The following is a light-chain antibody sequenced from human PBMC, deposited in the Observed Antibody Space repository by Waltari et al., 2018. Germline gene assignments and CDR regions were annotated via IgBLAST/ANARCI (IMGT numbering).Light chain of an antibody. CDR2: WAS. CDR3: QQYYRTLRT. CDR1: QSVLYSSNNKNY. J-gene: IGKJ2*01. V-gene: IGKV4-1*01. Sequence: DIVMTQSPDSLAVSLGARATINCKSSQSVLYSSNNKNYLAWYQQKPGQPPKLLIYWASTRESGVPDRFSGSGSGTDFTLTISSLQAEDVAVYYCQQYYRTLRTFGQGTKLEIK.